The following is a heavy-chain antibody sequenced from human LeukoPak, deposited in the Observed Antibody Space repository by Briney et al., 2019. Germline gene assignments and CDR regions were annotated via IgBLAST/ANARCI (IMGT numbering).Heavy chain of an antibody. Sequence: GGSLRLSCAASGFTFSSYWMSWVRQAPGKGLEWVANIKQDGSEKYYVDSVKGRFTISRDNAKNSLYLQMNSLRAEDTAVYYCARDRREQLVHDYYYGMDVWGQGTTVTVSS. D-gene: IGHD6-13*01. CDR2: IKQDGSEK. CDR3: ARDRREQLVHDYYYGMDV. V-gene: IGHV3-7*01. J-gene: IGHJ6*02. CDR1: GFTFSSYW.